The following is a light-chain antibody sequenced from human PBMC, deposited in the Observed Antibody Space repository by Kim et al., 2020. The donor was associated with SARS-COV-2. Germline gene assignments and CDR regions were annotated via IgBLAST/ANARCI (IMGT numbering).Light chain of an antibody. Sequence: ASVGDRVTISCRASQDIGNDLAWYQQKPGRVPRLLISVTSTLHSGVPSRFSGSGSGRDFTLTISSLQSEDAATYYCQKCDSAPLTFGGGTKVDIK. J-gene: IGKJ4*01. CDR1: QDIGND. V-gene: IGKV1-27*01. CDR2: VTS. CDR3: QKCDSAPLT.